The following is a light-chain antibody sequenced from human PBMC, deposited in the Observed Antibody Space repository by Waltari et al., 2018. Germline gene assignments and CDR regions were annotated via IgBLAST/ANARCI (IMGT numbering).Light chain of an antibody. CDR2: ATS. Sequence: DIKMTQSPSSLSASVGDRVTITCRASQSISRYLNWYQQKPGKAPKLLIYATSNLQSGVPSRFSGSGSGTDFTLTITSLQREDFATYYCQQSYSSPLTFGGGTKVEIK. V-gene: IGKV1-39*01. CDR1: QSISRY. J-gene: IGKJ4*01. CDR3: QQSYSSPLT.